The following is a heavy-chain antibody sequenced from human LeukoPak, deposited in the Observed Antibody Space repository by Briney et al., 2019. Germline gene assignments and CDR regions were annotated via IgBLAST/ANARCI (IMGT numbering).Heavy chain of an antibody. CDR3: TTRFYDFWSGYYAGDY. Sequence: KAGGSLRLSCAASGFTFSNAWMNWVRQAPGKGLEWVGRIKSKTDGGTTDYAAPVKGRFTISRDDSKNTLYLQMNSLKTEDTAVYYCTTRFYDFWSGYYAGDYWGQGTLVTVSS. J-gene: IGHJ4*02. CDR2: IKSKTDGGTT. CDR1: GFTFSNAW. V-gene: IGHV3-15*07. D-gene: IGHD3-3*01.